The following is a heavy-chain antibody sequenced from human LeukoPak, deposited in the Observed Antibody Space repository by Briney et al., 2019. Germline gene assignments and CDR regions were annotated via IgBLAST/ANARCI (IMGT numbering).Heavy chain of an antibody. V-gene: IGHV4-34*01. D-gene: IGHD3-3*01. Sequence: SETLSLTCAVYGGSFSGCYWSWIRQPPGKGLEWIGEINHSGSTNYNPSLKSRVTISVDTSKNQFSLKLSSVTAADTAVYYCARDPTRITIFGVVIGNWFDPWGQGTLVTVSS. J-gene: IGHJ5*02. CDR3: ARDPTRITIFGVVIGNWFDP. CDR1: GGSFSGCY. CDR2: INHSGST.